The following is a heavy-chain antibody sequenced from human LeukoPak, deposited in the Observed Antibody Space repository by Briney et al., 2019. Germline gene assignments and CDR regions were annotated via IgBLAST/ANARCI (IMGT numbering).Heavy chain of an antibody. CDR3: ARGVLEWLFYCDY. CDR1: GHTFTGYY. J-gene: IGHJ4*02. D-gene: IGHD3-3*01. CDR2: INPNSGGT. Sequence: GASVKVSCKASGHTFTGYYMHWVRQAPGQGLEWMGWINPNSGGTNYAQKFQGRVTMTRDTSISTAYMELSRLRSDDTAVYYCARGVLEWLFYCDYWGQGTLVTVSS. V-gene: IGHV1-2*02.